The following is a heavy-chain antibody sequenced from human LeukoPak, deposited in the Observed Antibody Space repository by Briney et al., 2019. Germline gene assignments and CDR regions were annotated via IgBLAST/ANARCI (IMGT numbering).Heavy chain of an antibody. CDR1: GGSISSSGYY. J-gene: IGHJ3*02. D-gene: IGHD5-12*01. CDR2: FYYTGST. V-gene: IGHV4-39*01. Sequence: PSETLSLTCIVSGGSISSSGYYWDWIRQPPGRGLEWIGNFYYTGSTYYNPSLKSRITISVDTSKNQFSLKLRSVTAADTAVYYCARHSRSGYGDYESAFDIWGQGTMVTVSS. CDR3: ARHSRSGYGDYESAFDI.